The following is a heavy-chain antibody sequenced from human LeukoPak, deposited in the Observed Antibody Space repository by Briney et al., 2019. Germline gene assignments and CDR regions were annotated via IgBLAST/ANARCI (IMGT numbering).Heavy chain of an antibody. CDR3: ARDSRGRKPTTDDY. Sequence: PSETLSLTCAVYGGSFSGYYWSWIRQPPGKGLEWIGEINHSGSTNYNPSLKSRVTISVDTSKNQFSLKLSSVTAADTAVYYCARDSRGRKPTTDDYWGQGTLVTVSS. V-gene: IGHV4-34*01. CDR2: INHSGST. D-gene: IGHD1-26*01. J-gene: IGHJ4*02. CDR1: GGSFSGYY.